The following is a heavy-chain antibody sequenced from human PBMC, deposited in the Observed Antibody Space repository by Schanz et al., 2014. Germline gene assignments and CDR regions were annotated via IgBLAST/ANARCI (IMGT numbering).Heavy chain of an antibody. D-gene: IGHD2-21*01. J-gene: IGHJ3*01. CDR1: GGSISSGVW. CDR2: IFHSGTT. Sequence: QVQLQESGPGLVKPSGTLSLTCVVSGGSISSGVWWTWARQSPGKGLEWIGEIFHSGTTNYNPSLEGRVTISVDKSKTQFSLILSSMTAADTAVYYCTRSTLWSYDVWGRGTMVIVSS. CDR3: TRSTLWSYDV. V-gene: IGHV4-4*02.